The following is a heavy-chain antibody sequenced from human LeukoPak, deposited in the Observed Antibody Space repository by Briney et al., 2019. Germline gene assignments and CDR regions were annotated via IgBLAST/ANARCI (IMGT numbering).Heavy chain of an antibody. D-gene: IGHD1-26*01. CDR2: INPSGGST. J-gene: IGHJ6*03. V-gene: IGHV1-46*01. Sequence: GASVKVSCKASGYTFTTYYIHWVRQAPGQGLEWMAIINPSGGSTTYAQKFQGRVTMTRDTSTSTIYMELSSLRSEDTAVYYCARAPEPRVGASYYHMDVWGKGTTVTVSS. CDR3: ARAPEPRVGASYYHMDV. CDR1: GYTFTTYY.